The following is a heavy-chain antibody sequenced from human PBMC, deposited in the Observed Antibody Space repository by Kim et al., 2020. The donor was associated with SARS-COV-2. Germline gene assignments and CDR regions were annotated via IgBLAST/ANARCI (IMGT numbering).Heavy chain of an antibody. CDR2: INPNSGGT. J-gene: IGHJ5*02. CDR3: AREGASYGDSIFGWFDP. V-gene: IGHV1-2*02. D-gene: IGHD4-17*01. CDR1: GYTFTGYY. Sequence: ASVKVSCKASGYTFTGYYMHWVRQAPGQGLEWMGWINPNSGGTNYAQKFQGRVTMTRDTSISTAYMELSRLRSDDTAVYYCAREGASYGDSIFGWFDPWGQGTLVTVSS.